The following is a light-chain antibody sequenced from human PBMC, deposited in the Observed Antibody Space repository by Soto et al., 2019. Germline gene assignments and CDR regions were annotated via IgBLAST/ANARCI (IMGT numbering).Light chain of an antibody. CDR1: SSNIGAGYD. CDR3: QSYDSSLSGVV. Sequence: QSVLPQPPSVYGAPGQRVTISCTGSSSNIGAGYDVHWYQQLPGTAPKLLIYGNSNRPSGVPDRFFGSKSGTSASLAITGLQSEDEADYYCQSYDSSLSGVVFGGGTKLTVL. J-gene: IGLJ2*01. CDR2: GNS. V-gene: IGLV1-40*01.